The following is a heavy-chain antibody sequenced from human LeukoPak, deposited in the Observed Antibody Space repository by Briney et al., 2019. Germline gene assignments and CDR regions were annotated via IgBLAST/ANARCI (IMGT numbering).Heavy chain of an antibody. CDR3: ARAGRSTGLI. V-gene: IGHV4-34*01. CDR1: GGSFSGYY. D-gene: IGHD2-8*02. J-gene: IGHJ4*02. CDR2: INQSGNT. Sequence: SETLSLTCTVYGGSFSGYYWGWIRQSPGKGLEWIGEINQSGNTIYSPSLKSRVTISVVASNQFSLNLNSVTAADTAVYYCARAGRSTGLIWGQGTPVTVSS.